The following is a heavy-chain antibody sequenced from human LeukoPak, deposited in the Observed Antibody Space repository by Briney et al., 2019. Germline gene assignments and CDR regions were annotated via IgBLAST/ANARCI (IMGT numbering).Heavy chain of an antibody. CDR1: GYTFTVYF. V-gene: IGHV1-2*02. J-gene: IGHJ4*02. CDR2: INPNSGGT. D-gene: IGHD5-12*01. Sequence: GASVKVSCKASGYTFTVYFMHWVRQAPGQGLEWMGWINPNSGGTNYAQKFQGRVTMTRDTSISTAYMELSRLRSDDTAVYYCARQELVDIVATTYWGQGTLVTVSS. CDR3: ARQELVDIVATTY.